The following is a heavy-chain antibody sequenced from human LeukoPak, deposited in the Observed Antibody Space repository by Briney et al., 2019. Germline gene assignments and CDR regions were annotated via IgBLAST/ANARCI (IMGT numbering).Heavy chain of an antibody. CDR1: GYSISSDYY. Sequence: SETLSLTCAVSGYSISSDYYWSWIRQPPGKGLEWIGYIYYSGSTYYNPSLKSRVTISVDTSKNQFSLKLSSVTAADTAVYYCGYGGNAFDIWGQGTMVTVSS. J-gene: IGHJ3*02. CDR3: GYGGNAFDI. D-gene: IGHD4-23*01. V-gene: IGHV4-30-4*08. CDR2: IYYSGST.